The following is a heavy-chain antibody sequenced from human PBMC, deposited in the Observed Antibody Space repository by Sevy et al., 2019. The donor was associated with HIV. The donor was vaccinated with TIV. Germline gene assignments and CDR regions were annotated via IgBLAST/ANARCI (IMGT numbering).Heavy chain of an antibody. CDR1: GFTFSYYA. V-gene: IGHV3-30-3*01. CDR2: ISYDGTTK. Sequence: GGSLRLSCAASGFTFSYYAFHWVRQAPGKGLEWVALISYDGTTKHYADSVGGRFTIPRENSRNTLSLQMDSLRPEDTAVYYCARDFYEFGDPRGFDFWGQGTLVTVSS. J-gene: IGHJ4*02. CDR3: ARDFYEFGDPRGFDF. D-gene: IGHD4-17*01.